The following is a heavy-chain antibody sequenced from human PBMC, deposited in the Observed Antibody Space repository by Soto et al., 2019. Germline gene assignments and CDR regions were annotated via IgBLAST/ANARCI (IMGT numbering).Heavy chain of an antibody. J-gene: IGHJ1*01. CDR1: GYTFTSYG. Sequence: ASVKVSCKASGYTFTSYGISWVRQAPGQGLEWMGWISAYNGNTNYAQKLQGRVTMTTDTSTSTAYMELRSLRSDDTAVYYCARDKDRSGWSPRCLQHWGQGTLVTVSS. V-gene: IGHV1-18*01. D-gene: IGHD6-19*01. CDR3: ARDKDRSGWSPRCLQH. CDR2: ISAYNGNT.